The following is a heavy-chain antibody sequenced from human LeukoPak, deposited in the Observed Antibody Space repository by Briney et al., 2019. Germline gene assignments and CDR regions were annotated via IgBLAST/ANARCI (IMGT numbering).Heavy chain of an antibody. CDR2: IKQDGSEK. Sequence: TGRSLRLSCAASGFTFSSYWMSWVRQAPGKGLEWVANIKQDGSEKYYVDSVKGRFTISRDNAKNSLYLQMNSLRAEDTAVYYCARDRLGDSVVPAAMPWYYYGMDVWGKGTTVTVSS. D-gene: IGHD2-2*01. CDR3: ARDRLGDSVVPAAMPWYYYGMDV. CDR1: GFTFSSYW. V-gene: IGHV3-7*03. J-gene: IGHJ6*04.